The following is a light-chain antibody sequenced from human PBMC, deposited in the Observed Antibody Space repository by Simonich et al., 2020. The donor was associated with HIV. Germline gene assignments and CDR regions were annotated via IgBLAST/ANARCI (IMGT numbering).Light chain of an antibody. CDR1: QVIYNY. V-gene: IGKV1-33*01. CDR2: GAF. J-gene: IGKJ1*01. Sequence: DIRMTQSPSSLSASVGDRVTITCQESQVIYNYLNWYQQNPGKAPKPLIYGAFNLETGVPSRFSGNGSGTHFTFTINSLQPEDVATYYCQQYDNLPWTFGQGTKVEIK. CDR3: QQYDNLPWT.